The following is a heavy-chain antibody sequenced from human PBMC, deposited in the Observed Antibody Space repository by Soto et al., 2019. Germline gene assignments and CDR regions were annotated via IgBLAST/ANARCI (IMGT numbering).Heavy chain of an antibody. V-gene: IGHV4-34*01. CDR2: INHSGST. Sequence: SETLSLSCAVDGGFFSGYYWSWIRQPPGKVLEWIGEINHSGSTNYNPSLKSRVTISVDTSKNQFSLKLSSVTAADTAVYYCARLTTVTRYYYYGMDVWGQGTTVTVS. D-gene: IGHD4-17*01. CDR3: ARLTTVTRYYYYGMDV. CDR1: GGFFSGYY. J-gene: IGHJ6*02.